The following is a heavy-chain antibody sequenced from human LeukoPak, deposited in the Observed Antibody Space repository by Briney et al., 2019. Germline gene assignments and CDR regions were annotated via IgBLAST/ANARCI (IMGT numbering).Heavy chain of an antibody. J-gene: IGHJ6*03. V-gene: IGHV3-33*06. CDR2: IWYDGSNK. CDR3: AKGLYYYYYMDV. Sequence: GRSLRLSCAASGFTFSSYGMHWVRQAPGKGLEWVAVIWYDGSNKYYADSVKGRFTISRDNSKNTLYLQMSSLRAEDTAVYYCAKGLYYYYYMDVWGKGTTVTVSS. CDR1: GFTFSSYG.